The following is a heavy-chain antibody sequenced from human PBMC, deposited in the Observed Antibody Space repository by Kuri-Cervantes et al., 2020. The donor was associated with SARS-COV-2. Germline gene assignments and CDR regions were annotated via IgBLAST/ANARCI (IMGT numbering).Heavy chain of an antibody. CDR3: ARDNFRTYDFWSGYYHNWFDP. J-gene: IGHJ5*02. CDR1: GYTFSSYD. Sequence: ASVKVSCKASGYTFSSYDINWVRQAPGQRLEWMGWGNAGNGNTKYSQEFQGRVTITRDTSASTAYMELSSLRSEDMAVYYCARDNFRTYDFWSGYYHNWFDPWGQGTLVTVSS. D-gene: IGHD3-3*01. V-gene: IGHV1-3*02. CDR2: GNAGNGNT.